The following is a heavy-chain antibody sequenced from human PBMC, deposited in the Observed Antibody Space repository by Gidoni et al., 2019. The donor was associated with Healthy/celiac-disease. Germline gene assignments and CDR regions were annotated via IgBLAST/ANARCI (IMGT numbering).Heavy chain of an antibody. CDR1: GFTFSSYS. Sequence: EVQLVESGGGLVQPGGSLRLSCAASGFTFSSYSMNWVRQAPGKGLEWVSYISSSSSTIYYADSVKGRFTISRDNAKNSLYLQMNSLRDEDTAVYYCARVPLRFLVVMGTDYWGQGTLVTVSS. CDR3: ARVPLRFLVVMGTDY. J-gene: IGHJ4*02. CDR2: ISSSSSTI. D-gene: IGHD3-3*01. V-gene: IGHV3-48*02.